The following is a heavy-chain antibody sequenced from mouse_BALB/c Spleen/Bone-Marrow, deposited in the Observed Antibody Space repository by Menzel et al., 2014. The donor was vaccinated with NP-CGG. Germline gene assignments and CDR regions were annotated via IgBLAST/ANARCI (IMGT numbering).Heavy chain of an antibody. CDR3: ARDRGWLLRFAY. D-gene: IGHD2-3*01. Sequence: EVKLMESGGGLVQPGGSLKLSCAASGFTFSSYGMSWVRQTPDKRLELVATINSNGGSTYYPDSVKGRFTISRDNAKNTLYLQMSSLKSEDTAMYYCARDRGWLLRFAYWGRGTLVTVSA. J-gene: IGHJ3*01. V-gene: IGHV5-6-3*01. CDR2: INSNGGST. CDR1: GFTFSSYG.